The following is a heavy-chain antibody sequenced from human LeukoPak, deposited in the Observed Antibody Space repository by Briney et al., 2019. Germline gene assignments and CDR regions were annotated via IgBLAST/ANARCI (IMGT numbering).Heavy chain of an antibody. CDR1: GGTFSSYA. D-gene: IGHD2-15*01. Sequence: ASVKVSCKASGGTFSSYAIGWVRQAPGQGLEWMGRIIPILGIANYAQKFQGRVTITADKSTSTAYMELSSLRSEDTAVYYCARNGYCSGGSCAPGVYYYYYGMDVWGQGTTVTVSS. CDR2: IIPILGIA. V-gene: IGHV1-69*04. CDR3: ARNGYCSGGSCAPGVYYYYYGMDV. J-gene: IGHJ6*02.